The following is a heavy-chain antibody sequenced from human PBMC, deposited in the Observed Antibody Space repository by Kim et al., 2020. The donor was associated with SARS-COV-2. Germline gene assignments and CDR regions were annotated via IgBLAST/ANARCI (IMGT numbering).Heavy chain of an antibody. Sequence: SETLSLTCTVSGGSISSSSYYWGWIRQPPGKGLEWIGSIYYSGSTYYNPSLKSRVTISVDTSKNQFSLKLSSATAADTAVYYCARDRDGYNPYFDYWGQGTLVTVSS. CDR1: GGSISSSSYY. D-gene: IGHD5-12*01. CDR3: ARDRDGYNPYFDY. CDR2: IYYSGST. J-gene: IGHJ4*02. V-gene: IGHV4-39*07.